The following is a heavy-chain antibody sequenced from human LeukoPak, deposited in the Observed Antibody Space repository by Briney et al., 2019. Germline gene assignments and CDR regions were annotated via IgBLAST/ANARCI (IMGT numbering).Heavy chain of an antibody. CDR1: GFTFSSYD. V-gene: IGHV3-30*03. CDR3: ARDSPSTYDDILTGYLFDYHYYGMDV. Sequence: GGSLRLSCAASGFTFSSYDMNWVRQAPGKGLEWVAVISHDGSNKYYVDSVKGRFTISRDNIKNTLYLQMNSLRAEDTAVYYCARDSPSTYDDILTGYLFDYHYYGMDVWGQGTTVTVSS. J-gene: IGHJ6*02. D-gene: IGHD3-9*01. CDR2: ISHDGSNK.